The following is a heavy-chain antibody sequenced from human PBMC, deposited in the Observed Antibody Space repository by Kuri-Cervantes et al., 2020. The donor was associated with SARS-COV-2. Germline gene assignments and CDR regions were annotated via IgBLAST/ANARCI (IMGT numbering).Heavy chain of an antibody. V-gene: IGHV1-69*05. J-gene: IGHJ4*02. CDR1: GGTFSSYA. Sequence: SVKVSCKASGGTFSSYAISWVRQAPGQGLEWMGGIIPIFGTANYAQKFQGRVTITTDESTSTAYMELGSLRSEDTAVYYRAINPYCGGDCYPGDYWGQGTLVTVSS. D-gene: IGHD2-21*01. CDR3: AINPYCGGDCYPGDY. CDR2: IIPIFGTA.